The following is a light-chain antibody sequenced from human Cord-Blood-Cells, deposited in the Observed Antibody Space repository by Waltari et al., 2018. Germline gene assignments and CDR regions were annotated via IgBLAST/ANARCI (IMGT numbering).Light chain of an antibody. CDR2: GNS. CDR1: SSNIGAGSD. J-gene: IGLJ3*02. V-gene: IGLV1-40*01. Sequence: QSVLTQPPSVSGAPGQRVTISCTGSSSNIGAGSDVPRYQQLPGTAPKLLIYGNSNRPSGVPDRFSGSKSGTSASLAITGLQAEDEADYYCQSYDSSLSGSVFGGGTKLTVL. CDR3: QSYDSSLSGSV.